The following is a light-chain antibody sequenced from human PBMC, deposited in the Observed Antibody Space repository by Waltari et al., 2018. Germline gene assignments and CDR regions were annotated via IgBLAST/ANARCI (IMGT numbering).Light chain of an antibody. CDR1: ESITTNF. J-gene: IGKJ5*01. V-gene: IGKV3-20*01. CDR2: GAS. CDR3: QHYGRSAIT. Sequence: EIVLTQSPVTLSFAPGERATLSCRASESITTNFIAWYQQKPGQAPRLLIHGASIRATGISDFFSGSGSGTDFTLTISRLEPEDFAVYYCQHYGRSAITFGQGTRLDIK.